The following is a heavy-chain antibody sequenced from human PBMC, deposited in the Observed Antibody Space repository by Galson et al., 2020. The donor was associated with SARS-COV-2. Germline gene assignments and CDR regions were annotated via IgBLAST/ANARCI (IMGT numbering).Heavy chain of an antibody. D-gene: IGHD6-19*01. J-gene: IGHJ5*02. CDR3: TSLRYSSGWFSWFDP. Sequence: GGSLRLSCAASGFTFSGSAMHWVRQASGKGLEWVGRIRSKANSYATAYAASVKGRFTISRDDSKNTAYLQMNSLKTEDTAVYYCTSLRYSSGWFSWFDPWGQGTLVTVSS. V-gene: IGHV3-73*01. CDR2: IRSKANSYAT. CDR1: GFTFSGSA.